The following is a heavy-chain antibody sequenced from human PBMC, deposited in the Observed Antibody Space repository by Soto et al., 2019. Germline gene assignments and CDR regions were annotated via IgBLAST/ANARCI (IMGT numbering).Heavy chain of an antibody. CDR2: ISASGGST. CDR1: GFTFTNYA. J-gene: IGHJ6*02. D-gene: IGHD3-10*01. CDR3: TNDMRGSGGYYIYGMDV. V-gene: IGHV3-23*01. Sequence: EVQLLESGGGLVQPGGSLRLSCAASGFTFTNYAMSWVRQAPGKGLEWVSTISASGGSTYHADSVKGRFTISRDNSKNTLAMQTTSLTDEDTAAYYCTNDMRGSGGYYIYGMDVWGQGTTVTVS.